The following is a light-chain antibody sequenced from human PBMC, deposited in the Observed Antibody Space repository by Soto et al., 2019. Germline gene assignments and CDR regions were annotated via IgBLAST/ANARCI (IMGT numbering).Light chain of an antibody. Sequence: EIVMTQSPATVSVSPGDRPTLSCRASQSVSSKLAWYQQRPGQAPRLLIYDASTRATGITARFSGGGSGTEFTLTISSLQSEDFAVYYCQHYNNWPLTVGGGTKVEIK. J-gene: IGKJ4*01. CDR1: QSVSSK. CDR2: DAS. CDR3: QHYNNWPLT. V-gene: IGKV3-15*01.